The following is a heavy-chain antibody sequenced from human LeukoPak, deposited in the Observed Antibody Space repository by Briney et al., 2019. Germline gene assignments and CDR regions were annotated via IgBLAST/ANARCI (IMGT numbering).Heavy chain of an antibody. Sequence: GGSLRLSCAASGFTFSSYGMHWVRQAPGKGLEWVSSISSSSSYIYYADSVKGRFTISRDNAKNSLYLQMNSLRAEDTAVYYCARDQGSTSQLLWGQGTLVTVSS. CDR2: ISSSSSYI. V-gene: IGHV3-21*01. CDR3: ARDQGSTSQLL. CDR1: GFTFSSYG. D-gene: IGHD2-2*01. J-gene: IGHJ4*02.